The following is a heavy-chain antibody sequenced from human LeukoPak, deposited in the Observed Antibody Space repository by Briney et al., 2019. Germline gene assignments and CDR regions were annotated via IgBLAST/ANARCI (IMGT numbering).Heavy chain of an antibody. J-gene: IGHJ5*02. CDR3: ARDGAVVVVAATDHWFDP. V-gene: IGHV3-7*01. CDR2: IKQDGSEK. CDR1: GFTFSSYW. D-gene: IGHD2-15*01. Sequence: GGSLRLSCAASGFTFSSYWMSWVRQAPGKGLEWVANIKQDGSEKYYVDSVKGRFTISRDNAKNSLYLQMNSLRAEDTAVYYCARDGAVVVVAATDHWFDPWGQGTLVTVSS.